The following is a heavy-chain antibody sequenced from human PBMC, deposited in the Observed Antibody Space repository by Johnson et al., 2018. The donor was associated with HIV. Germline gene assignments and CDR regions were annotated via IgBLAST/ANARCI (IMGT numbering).Heavy chain of an antibody. CDR1: GLTVSSNY. J-gene: IGHJ3*02. V-gene: IGHV3-53*01. Sequence: VQVVESGGGLIQPGGSLRLSCAASGLTVSSNYMNWVRQAPGKGLEWVSVIYSGGNTYYADSVKGRFSISRDNSKNTVYHQMNNLRAEDTAVYYCARGKWLDAFDIWGQGTMVTVSS. CDR2: IYSGGNT. CDR3: ARGKWLDAFDI. D-gene: IGHD6-19*01.